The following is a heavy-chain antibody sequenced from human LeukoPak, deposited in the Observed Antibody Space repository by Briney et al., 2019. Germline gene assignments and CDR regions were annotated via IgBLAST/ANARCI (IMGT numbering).Heavy chain of an antibody. Sequence: GGSLRLSCAASGFTFSSFEMNWVRQAPGKGLEWVANIKRDGSEKYYVDSVKGRFTISRDNAKNSLYLQMNSLRAEDTAVYYCARGVGYQLPSSGEDYWGQGTLVTVSS. D-gene: IGHD2-2*01. V-gene: IGHV3-7*04. J-gene: IGHJ4*02. CDR1: GFTFSSFE. CDR3: ARGVGYQLPSSGEDY. CDR2: IKRDGSEK.